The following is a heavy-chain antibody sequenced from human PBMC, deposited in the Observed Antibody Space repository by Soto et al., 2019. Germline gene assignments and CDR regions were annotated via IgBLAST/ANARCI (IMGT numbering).Heavy chain of an antibody. CDR2: ITHSGGT. D-gene: IGHD3-3*02. V-gene: IGHV4-34*01. CDR1: GGSFSGYF. CDR3: ARDRQFYHFWSGYENEGPDGLDV. J-gene: IGHJ6*02. Sequence: TLSLTCAVSGGSFSGYFWTWIRQAPGKGLEWIGEITHSGGTNYNSSLKSRVMISVDTSKKQFSLILSSVTAADTAVYYCARDRQFYHFWSGYENEGPDGLDVWGQGTTVTVSS.